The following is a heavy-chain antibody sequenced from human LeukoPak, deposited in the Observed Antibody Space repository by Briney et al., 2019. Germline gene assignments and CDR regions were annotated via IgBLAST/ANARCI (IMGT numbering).Heavy chain of an antibody. CDR2: IYYSGRT. Sequence: SETLSLTCTVTGGSISSYYWSWIRQPPGKGLEWLGYIYYSGRTNYNPSLKSRVTISVDTSKNQFSLKLSSVTAADTAVYYCARGVDGYNYVYSDYWGQGTLVTVSS. V-gene: IGHV4-59*01. CDR1: GGSISSYY. J-gene: IGHJ4*02. D-gene: IGHD5-24*01. CDR3: ARGVDGYNYVYSDY.